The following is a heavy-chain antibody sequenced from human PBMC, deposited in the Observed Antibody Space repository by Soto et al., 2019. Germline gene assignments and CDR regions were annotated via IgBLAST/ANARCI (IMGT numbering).Heavy chain of an antibody. CDR1: GFTFSNAW. J-gene: IGHJ6*02. Sequence: GGSLSLSCAASGFTFSNAWMSWVRQAPGKGLEWVAVIYSGGSTYYADSVKGRFTISRDNSKNTLYLQMNSLRAEDTAVYYCARGNYCSGGSCYYLHYGMDVWGQGTTVTVSS. CDR3: ARGNYCSGGSCYYLHYGMDV. V-gene: IGHV3-53*01. CDR2: IYSGGST. D-gene: IGHD2-15*01.